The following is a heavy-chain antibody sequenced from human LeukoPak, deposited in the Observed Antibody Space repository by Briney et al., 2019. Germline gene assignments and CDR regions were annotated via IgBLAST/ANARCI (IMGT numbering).Heavy chain of an antibody. Sequence: ASVKVSCKASGYTFTGYYMHWVRQAPGQGLEWMGWISPNSGGTNYAQKFQGRVTMTRDTSISTAYMELSRLRSDDTAVYYCARDLIAAAGEGFDYWGQGTLVTVSS. CDR3: ARDLIAAAGEGFDY. V-gene: IGHV1-2*02. D-gene: IGHD6-13*01. J-gene: IGHJ4*02. CDR2: ISPNSGGT. CDR1: GYTFTGYY.